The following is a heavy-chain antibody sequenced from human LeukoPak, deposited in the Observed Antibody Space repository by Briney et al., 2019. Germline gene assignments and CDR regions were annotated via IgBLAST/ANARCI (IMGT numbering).Heavy chain of an antibody. CDR1: GGLISSSTTYY. V-gene: IGHV4-39*01. CDR3: ARQPVVNRGAVASNFDY. D-gene: IGHD6-19*01. CDR2: IYFNGIT. Sequence: PSETLSLTCSVSGGLISSSTTYYWAWIRQPPGKGLEWIGSIYFNGITYYNAFPESRVTVSVDSYNNHFSLRLTSLSAADTAVYYCARQPVVNRGAVASNFDYWGQGTLVTVSS. J-gene: IGHJ4*02.